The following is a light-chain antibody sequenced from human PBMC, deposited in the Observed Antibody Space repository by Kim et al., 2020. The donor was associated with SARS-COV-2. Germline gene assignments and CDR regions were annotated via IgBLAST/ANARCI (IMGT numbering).Light chain of an antibody. CDR2: GKN. Sequence: SSELTQDPVVSVALGQTVRITCQGDSLRSYYATWYQQKSGQAPILVIYGKNNRPSGIPDRFSGSSSGNTASLTITGTQAGDEADYYCNSRDSNNNVLFGGGTQLTVL. CDR1: SLRSYY. J-gene: IGLJ2*01. V-gene: IGLV3-19*01. CDR3: NSRDSNNNVL.